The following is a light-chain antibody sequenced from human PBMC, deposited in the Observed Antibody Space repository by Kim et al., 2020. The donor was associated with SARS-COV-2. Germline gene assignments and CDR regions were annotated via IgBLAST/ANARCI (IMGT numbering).Light chain of an antibody. CDR1: TLRRYH. J-gene: IGLJ1*01. CDR3: NSRDDSGNHYV. Sequence: WGQTVSITSQGDTLRRYHASWYQQRPGQAPVLVIYGKDRRPSGIPDRFSGSSSGDTTSLTITGAQAEDEADFYCNSRDDSGNHYVFGPGTKVTVL. V-gene: IGLV3-19*01. CDR2: GKD.